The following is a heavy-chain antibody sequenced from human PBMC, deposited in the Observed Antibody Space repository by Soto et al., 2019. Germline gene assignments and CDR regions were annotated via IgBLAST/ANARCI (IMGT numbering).Heavy chain of an antibody. CDR3: ARIYYDDSGFYYGDSFDF. D-gene: IGHD3-22*01. CDR1: CYNFSTYW. V-gene: IGHV5-51*01. J-gene: IGHJ3*01. CDR2: IYPGDSDT. Sequence: PGESLKISCQASCYNFSTYWIGWVRHMPGRRLECMGIIYPGDSDTRYSPTFEGRVTISADRSISTAYLQWRSLKASDSAMYYCARIYYDDSGFYYGDSFDFWGQGTMVTVSS.